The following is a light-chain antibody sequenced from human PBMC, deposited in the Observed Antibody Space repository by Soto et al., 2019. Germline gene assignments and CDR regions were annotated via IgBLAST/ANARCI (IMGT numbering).Light chain of an antibody. V-gene: IGKV3-20*01. CDR1: QSVGGNY. CDR3: QQYGSSLRT. CDR2: AAS. Sequence: EIVLTQSPGTLSFSPGERATLSCSASQSVGGNYLAWYQQKPGQAPRLLVYAASTRATGIPDRFSGSGSGTDFSVNFSRLEPEDFAVYYCQQYGSSLRTFGQGTKLEIK. J-gene: IGKJ2*01.